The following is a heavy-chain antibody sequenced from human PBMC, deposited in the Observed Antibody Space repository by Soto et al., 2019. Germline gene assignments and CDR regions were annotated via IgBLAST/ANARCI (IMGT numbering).Heavy chain of an antibody. CDR2: ISYDGSNK. J-gene: IGHJ5*02. D-gene: IGHD3-10*02. CDR1: GFTFSSYA. V-gene: IGHV3-30-3*01. CDR3: AREPRITGFGELFSWFDP. Sequence: QVQLVESGGGVVQPGRSLRLSCAASGFTFSSYAMHWVRQAPGKGLEWVAVISYDGSNKYYADSVKGRFTISRDNSKNTLYLQMNSLRAEDTAVYYCAREPRITGFGELFSWFDPWGQGTLVTVSS.